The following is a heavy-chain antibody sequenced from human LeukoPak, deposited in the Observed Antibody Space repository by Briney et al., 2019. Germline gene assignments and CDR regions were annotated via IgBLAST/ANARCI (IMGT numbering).Heavy chain of an antibody. CDR3: AKVGRAHNAFDI. CDR1: GFTVSSNY. D-gene: IGHD3-10*01. V-gene: IGHV3-66*01. CDR2: SYTGGNT. Sequence: PGGSLRLSCAASGFTVSSNYMSWVRQAPGKGLEWVSVSYTGGNTHYADSVKGRFTLSRDNSKNTVYLQMNSLRVEDTAMYYCAKVGRAHNAFDIWGQGTMVTVSS. J-gene: IGHJ3*02.